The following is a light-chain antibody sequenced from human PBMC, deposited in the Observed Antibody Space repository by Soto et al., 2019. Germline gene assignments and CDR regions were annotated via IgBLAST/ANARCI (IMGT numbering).Light chain of an antibody. Sequence: ETVLTQSPGTLSLSPGERAALSCMASQSVSASQLAWYQQKPGQAPRLLIYGVSTRATDIPDRFSGSGSGTDFTLTISRLEPEDFAVYYCQQFDNSLWTFGQGTKVDIK. V-gene: IGKV3-20*01. J-gene: IGKJ1*01. CDR2: GVS. CDR3: QQFDNSLWT. CDR1: QSVSASQ.